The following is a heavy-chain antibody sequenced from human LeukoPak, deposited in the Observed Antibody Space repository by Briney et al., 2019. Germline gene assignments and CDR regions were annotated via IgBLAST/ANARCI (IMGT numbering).Heavy chain of an antibody. V-gene: IGHV3-7*01. J-gene: IGHJ4*02. Sequence: PGGSLGLSCATSGFTFTRYWMAWIRQSPGKGLEWVANVKQDGSEQYYLDSVEGRFTVSRDNAENSLYLQMNNLRAEDTAVYFCSNGIYDRSFWGQGTLVTVSS. D-gene: IGHD2/OR15-2a*01. CDR2: VKQDGSEQ. CDR3: SNGIYDRSF. CDR1: GFTFTRYW.